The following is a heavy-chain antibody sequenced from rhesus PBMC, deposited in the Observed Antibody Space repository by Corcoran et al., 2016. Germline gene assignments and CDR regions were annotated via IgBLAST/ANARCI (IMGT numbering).Heavy chain of an antibody. CDR3: ARGTGNLSFDH. CDR1: GASISSNY. D-gene: IGHD4-35*01. J-gene: IGHJ4*01. Sequence: QVQLQESGPGLVKPSETLPLTCAVSGASISSNYWSWIRQPPGKGLEWIGYIYGGSGSTSNNPSLKRRVTISKDTSKNQFSLTLSSVTAADTAVYYCARGTGNLSFDHWGQGVLVTVSS. V-gene: IGHV4-147*01. CDR2: IYGGSGST.